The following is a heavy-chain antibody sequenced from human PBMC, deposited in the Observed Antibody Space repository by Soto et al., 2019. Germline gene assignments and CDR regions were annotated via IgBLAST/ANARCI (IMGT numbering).Heavy chain of an antibody. V-gene: IGHV1-69*01. CDR3: ARVDDSSGYYDEYYYYGMDV. Sequence: QVQLVQSGAEVKKPGSSVKVSCKASGGTFSSYAISWVQQAPGQGLEWMGGIIPIFGTANYAQKFQGRVTITADESTSTAYMELSSLRSEDTAVYYCARVDDSSGYYDEYYYYGMDVWGQGTTVTVSS. CDR2: IIPIFGTA. CDR1: GGTFSSYA. J-gene: IGHJ6*02. D-gene: IGHD3-22*01.